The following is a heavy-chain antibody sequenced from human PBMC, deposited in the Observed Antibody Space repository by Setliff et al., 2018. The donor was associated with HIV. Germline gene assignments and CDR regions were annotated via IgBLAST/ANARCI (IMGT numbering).Heavy chain of an antibody. CDR1: NVSFNSYY. J-gene: IGHJ1*01. CDR3: ARDPYCSGDGCFRYYQH. Sequence: PSETLSLTCTVSNVSFNSYYWSWIRHPAGRALEWIGRIYSSGSTNYNPSLKSRVKMSLDTSKNQFSLKLSSVTAADTAVYLCARDPYCSGDGCFRYYQHWGRGTLVTVSS. CDR2: IYSSGST. V-gene: IGHV4-4*07. D-gene: IGHD2-15*01.